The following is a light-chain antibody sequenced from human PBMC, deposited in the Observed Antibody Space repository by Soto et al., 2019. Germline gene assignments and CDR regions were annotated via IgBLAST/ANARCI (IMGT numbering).Light chain of an antibody. CDR3: QQSYSTLLV. Sequence: DIQMTQSPSSLSASVGDRVTITCRASQSISSYLNWYQQKPGKAPKLLIYAASSLQSGVPSRFSGSGSGTDFTLTISSLQPEDFATYYCQQSYSTLLVLGGGTKVDIK. J-gene: IGKJ4*01. V-gene: IGKV1-39*01. CDR2: AAS. CDR1: QSISSY.